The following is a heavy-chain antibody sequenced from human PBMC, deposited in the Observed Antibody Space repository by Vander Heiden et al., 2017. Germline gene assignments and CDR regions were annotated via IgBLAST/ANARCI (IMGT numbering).Heavy chain of an antibody. V-gene: IGHV3-72*01. Sequence: EVQLVESGGGLVQPGGSLRLSCVGSGFTFSDHYMDWVRQAPGKGLEWVGRIRNKAASHTTAYAASVAGRFAISRDDSKNSLYLQLNSLKTEDTAMYYCATSPSSGYNWGQGTQVTVSS. CDR1: GFTFSDHY. D-gene: IGHD3-22*01. CDR3: ATSPSSGYN. J-gene: IGHJ1*01. CDR2: IRNKAASHTT.